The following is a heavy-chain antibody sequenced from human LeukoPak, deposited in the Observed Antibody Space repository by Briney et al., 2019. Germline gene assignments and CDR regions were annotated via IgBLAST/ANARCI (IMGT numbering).Heavy chain of an antibody. Sequence: GGSLRLSCAASGFIFSTYNIDWVRQAPGKGLEWVSSISSSSSYIYYADSVKGRFTISRDNSKNTLYLQMNSLRAEDTAVFYCAKGGARLHSYYFDYWGQGTLVTVSS. CDR3: AKGGARLHSYYFDY. D-gene: IGHD1-26*01. V-gene: IGHV3-21*01. CDR2: ISSSSSYI. J-gene: IGHJ4*02. CDR1: GFIFSTYN.